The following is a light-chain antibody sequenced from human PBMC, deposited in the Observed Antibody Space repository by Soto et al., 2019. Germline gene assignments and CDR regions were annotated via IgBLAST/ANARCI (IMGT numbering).Light chain of an antibody. Sequence: QSALTQPPSASGSRGQSVTISCTGTSSDVGGYNYVSWYQQHPGKAPKLMIYEVSKRPSGVPDRFSGSKSGNTASLTVSGLHADDEADYYCSSYAGSNRVFGTGTKLTVL. J-gene: IGLJ1*01. CDR1: SSDVGGYNY. V-gene: IGLV2-8*01. CDR2: EVS. CDR3: SSYAGSNRV.